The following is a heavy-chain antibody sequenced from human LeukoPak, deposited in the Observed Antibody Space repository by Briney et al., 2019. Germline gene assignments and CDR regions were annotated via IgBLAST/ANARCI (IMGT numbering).Heavy chain of an antibody. D-gene: IGHD1-26*01. CDR3: ARGSEWEPLYYFDY. J-gene: IGHJ4*02. V-gene: IGHV3-21*01. Sequence: GGSLRLSCAASGFTFSSYSMNWVRQAPGKGLEWVSSISSSSSYIYYADSMKGRFTISRDNAKNSLYLQMNSLRAEDTAVYYCARGSEWEPLYYFDYWGQGTLVTVSS. CDR1: GFTFSSYS. CDR2: ISSSSSYI.